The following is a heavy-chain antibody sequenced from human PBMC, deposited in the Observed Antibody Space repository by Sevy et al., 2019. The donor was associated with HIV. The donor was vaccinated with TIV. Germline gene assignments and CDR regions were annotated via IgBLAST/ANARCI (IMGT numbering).Heavy chain of an antibody. CDR2: IYYGGST. J-gene: IGHJ6*02. D-gene: IGHD3-16*01. CDR3: ARDLMITFGGVNRMDV. CDR1: GGSISSGDYY. Sequence: SETLSLTCTVSGGSISSGDYYWSWIRQPPGKGLEWIGYIYYGGSTYYNPSLKSRVTISVDTSKNQFSLKLSSVTAADTAVYYCARDLMITFGGVNRMDVWGQGTTVTVSS. V-gene: IGHV4-30-4*01.